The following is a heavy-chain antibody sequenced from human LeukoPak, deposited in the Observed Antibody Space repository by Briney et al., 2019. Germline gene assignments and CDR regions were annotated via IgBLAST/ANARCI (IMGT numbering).Heavy chain of an antibody. CDR3: ARVSVHSSSPSRYFDL. CDR1: GASISNVDFH. J-gene: IGHJ2*01. Sequence: SETLSLTCTVSGASISNVDFHWTWIRQAPGKGLEWIGYIYNSGSTHFNPSLKSRVTMSDDTSKNQFSLKLSSVTAADTAVYYCARVSVHSSSPSRYFDLWGRGTLVTVSS. D-gene: IGHD6-13*01. V-gene: IGHV4-61*08. CDR2: IYNSGST.